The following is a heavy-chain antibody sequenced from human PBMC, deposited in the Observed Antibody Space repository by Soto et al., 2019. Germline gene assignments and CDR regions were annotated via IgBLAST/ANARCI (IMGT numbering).Heavy chain of an antibody. CDR3: VRPFDSSGWYDY. D-gene: IGHD6-19*01. V-gene: IGHV5-51*01. J-gene: IGHJ4*02. Sequence: PGESLKISCHASGYSFTGYWICWVRQTPWKGLEWMGMIYPGDSDTRYSPSFQGQVTISADKSISAAFLQWSSLKASDTAMYYCVRPFDSSGWYDYWGQGTLVTVSS. CDR1: GYSFTGYW. CDR2: IYPGDSDT.